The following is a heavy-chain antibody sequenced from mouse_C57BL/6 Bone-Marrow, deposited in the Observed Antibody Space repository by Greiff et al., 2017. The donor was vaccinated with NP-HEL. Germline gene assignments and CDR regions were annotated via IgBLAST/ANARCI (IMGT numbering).Heavy chain of an antibody. CDR2: ISSGGSYT. CDR1: GFTFSSYG. J-gene: IGHJ4*01. Sequence: EVKLVESGGDLVKPGGSLKLSCAASGFTFSSYGMSWVRQTPDKRLEWVATISSGGSYTYYPDSVKGRFTISRDNAKNTLYLQMSSLKSEDTAMYYCARRGLEYYYAMDYWGQGTSVTVSS. CDR3: ARRGLEYYYAMDY. V-gene: IGHV5-6*02.